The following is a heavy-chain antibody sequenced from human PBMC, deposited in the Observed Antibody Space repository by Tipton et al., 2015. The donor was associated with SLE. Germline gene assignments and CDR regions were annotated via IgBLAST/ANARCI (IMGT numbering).Heavy chain of an antibody. CDR3: ARVGPGITGRGDV. CDR1: GGSISSYY. D-gene: IGHD1-20*01. CDR2: IYHSGST. J-gene: IGHJ6*02. V-gene: IGHV4-4*02. Sequence: TLSLTCTVSGGSISSYYWSWVRQPPGKGLEWIGEIYHSGSTNYNPSLKSRATISVDKSKNQFSLKLRSVTAADTAVYYCARVGPGITGRGDVWGQGTTVTVSS.